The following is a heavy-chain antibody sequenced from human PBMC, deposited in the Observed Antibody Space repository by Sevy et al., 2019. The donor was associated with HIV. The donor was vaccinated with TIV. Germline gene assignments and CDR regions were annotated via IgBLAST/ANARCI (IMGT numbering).Heavy chain of an antibody. CDR2: IKIKIDGEIT. CDR3: ATAPGYYDSAPLDY. V-gene: IGHV3-15*01. J-gene: IGHJ4*02. Sequence: GGSLRLSCAVSGFTFNNAWMNWVRQAPGTGLQWVGLIKIKIDGEITYYAAPVKGRFTISRDDSKNTLYLQMNSLKIEDSAVYYCATAPGYYDSAPLDYWGPGTLVTVSS. CDR1: GFTFNNAW. D-gene: IGHD3-22*01.